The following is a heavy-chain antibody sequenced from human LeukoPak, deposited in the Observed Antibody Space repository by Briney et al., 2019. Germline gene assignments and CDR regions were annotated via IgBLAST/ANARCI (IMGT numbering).Heavy chain of an antibody. J-gene: IGHJ3*02. V-gene: IGHV3-23*01. CDR3: AKDRVPDNGWHFDM. D-gene: IGHD1-1*01. Sequence: PGGSLRLSCAASGFTFTTYTISWVGQAPGKGLEWVSSIYGDASKTFYADSVRGRFTISRDSSKSMVYLQMNGLRVDDTALYYCAKDRVPDNGWHFDMWGQGTMVIVSA. CDR1: GFTFTTYT. CDR2: IYGDASKT.